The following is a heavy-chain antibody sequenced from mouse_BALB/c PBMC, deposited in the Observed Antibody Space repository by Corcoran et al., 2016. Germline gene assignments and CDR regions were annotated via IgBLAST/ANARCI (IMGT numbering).Heavy chain of an antibody. Sequence: QVQLQQSGAELMKPGASVKISCKATGYTFSSYWIEWVKQRPGHGLEWIGEILPGSGSTNYNEKFKGKATFTADTSSNTAYMQLSSLTSEDSAVYYCARGLLRYAMDHWGQGTSVTVSS. V-gene: IGHV1-9*01. CDR2: ILPGSGST. J-gene: IGHJ4*01. D-gene: IGHD1-1*01. CDR3: ARGLLRYAMDH. CDR1: GYTFSSYW.